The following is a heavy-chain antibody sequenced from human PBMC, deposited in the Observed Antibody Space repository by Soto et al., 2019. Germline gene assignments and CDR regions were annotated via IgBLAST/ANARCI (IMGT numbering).Heavy chain of an antibody. CDR3: ARVWRDRLEWLDYRFDP. J-gene: IGHJ5*02. CDR1: GGSISSGDYY. Sequence: SETLSLTCTVSGGSISSGDYYWSWIRQPPGKGLEWIGYIYYSGSTYYNPSLKSRVTISVDTSKNQFSLKLSSVTAADTAVYYCARVWRDRLEWLDYRFDPWGQGTLVTISS. V-gene: IGHV4-30-4*01. CDR2: IYYSGST. D-gene: IGHD3-3*01.